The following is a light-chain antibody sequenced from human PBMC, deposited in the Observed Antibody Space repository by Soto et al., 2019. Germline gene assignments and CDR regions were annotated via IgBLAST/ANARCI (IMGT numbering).Light chain of an antibody. V-gene: IGLV2-8*01. CDR3: SSYAGSNIYV. Sequence: QSALTQPPSASGSPGQSVTISCTGTSSDVGGYNYVSWYQQHPGKAPKLMIYEVNKRPSGVPDRFSGSKSGNTASLTVSGLQGEDEADYYCSSYAGSNIYVFGTGTKVTVL. CDR2: EVN. CDR1: SSDVGGYNY. J-gene: IGLJ1*01.